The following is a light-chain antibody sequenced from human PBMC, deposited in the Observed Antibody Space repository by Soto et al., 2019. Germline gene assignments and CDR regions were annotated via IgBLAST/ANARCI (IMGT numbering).Light chain of an antibody. Sequence: IVLTQSPATLSSFPGDRVTLSCRASQAVNTRLAWYQHKPGQAPRLLIYLTSNRAAGIPARFSGSGSGTDFTLTISSLEPEDLAVYYCQQRSNWPRTFGQGTKVDIK. V-gene: IGKV3-11*01. J-gene: IGKJ1*01. CDR1: QAVNTR. CDR2: LTS. CDR3: QQRSNWPRT.